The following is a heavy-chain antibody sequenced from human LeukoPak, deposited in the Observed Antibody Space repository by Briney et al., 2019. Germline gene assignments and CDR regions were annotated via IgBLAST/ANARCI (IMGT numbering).Heavy chain of an antibody. J-gene: IGHJ4*02. CDR2: IYSGGST. V-gene: IGHV3-53*01. CDR3: AGRRTGYSSGYGH. D-gene: IGHD5-18*01. CDR1: GFTVSRNY. Sequence: PGGSLRLSCAASGFTVSRNYMSWVRQAPGKGLEWVSVIYSGGSTYYADSVKGRFTISRDNSKNTLYLQMNSLRAEDTAVYYCAGRRTGYSSGYGHWGRGTLVTVSS.